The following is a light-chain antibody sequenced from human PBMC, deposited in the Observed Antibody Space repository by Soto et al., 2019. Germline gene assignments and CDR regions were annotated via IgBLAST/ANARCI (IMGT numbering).Light chain of an antibody. CDR3: RQRFSTPFT. J-gene: IGKJ4*02. CDR1: QSITSY. Sequence: EIQVAKCPSSLSESVGDRVTITCRASQSITSYLHWYQQRPGKAPQLLSYAASSLQSGVPSRFSGSGSGTDFTLTISALQPEDSAAYYCRQRFSTPFTSGRGTKVDI. CDR2: AAS. V-gene: IGKV1-39*01.